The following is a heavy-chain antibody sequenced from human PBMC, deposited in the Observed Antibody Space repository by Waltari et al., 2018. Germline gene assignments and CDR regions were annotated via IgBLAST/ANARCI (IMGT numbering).Heavy chain of an antibody. CDR3: ARDRRGLGGIVVVPASYYYYGTDV. Sequence: EEQLVESGGGLVQPGGSLRLSCAASGFTFTSYWMYWVRQAPGKGLVWGSRMDTGGAYTRHADSVKGRFTISRDNAKNTLYLQMNSLRAEDTAVYYWARDRRGLGGIVVVPASYYYYGTDVWGQGTTVTVSS. V-gene: IGHV3-74*01. J-gene: IGHJ6*02. D-gene: IGHD2-2*01. CDR2: MDTGGAYT. CDR1: GFTFTSYW.